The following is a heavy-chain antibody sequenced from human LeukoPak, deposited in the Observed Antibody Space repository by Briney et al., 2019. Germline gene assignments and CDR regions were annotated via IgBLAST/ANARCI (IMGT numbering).Heavy chain of an antibody. CDR3: ARGRYCSADICSGGDAFDI. CDR1: GGSINNYY. V-gene: IGHV4-4*07. J-gene: IGHJ3*02. CDR2: IYTRGST. D-gene: IGHD2-15*01. Sequence: AETLSLTCTVSGGSINNYYWSWIRQPAGKGLEWIGRIYTRGSTNYNPSLKSRVTMSVDTSKNQFSLKLSSVTAADTAVYYCARGRYCSADICSGGDAFDIWGQGTMVSVSS.